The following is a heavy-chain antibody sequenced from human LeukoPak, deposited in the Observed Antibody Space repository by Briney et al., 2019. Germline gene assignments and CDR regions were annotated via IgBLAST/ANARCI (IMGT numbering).Heavy chain of an antibody. J-gene: IGHJ5*02. V-gene: IGHV4-59*11. D-gene: IGHD3-3*01. CDR1: GGSISSHY. Sequence: SETLSLTCTVSGGSISSHYWSWIRQPPGKGLEWIGYIYYSGSTNYNPSLKSRVTISVDTSKTQFSLKLSSVTAADTAVYYCARAGFLEWGDWFDPWGQGTLVTVSS. CDR3: ARAGFLEWGDWFDP. CDR2: IYYSGST.